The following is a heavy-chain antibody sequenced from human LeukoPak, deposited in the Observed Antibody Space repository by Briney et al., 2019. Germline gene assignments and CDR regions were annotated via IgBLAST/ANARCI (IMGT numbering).Heavy chain of an antibody. V-gene: IGHV3-23*01. CDR1: AFIFSTYA. Sequence: GGSLRLSCAASAFIFSTYAMSWVRQAPGKGLEWVSAISGSGLSTYYADSVKGRFTISRDNSKNTLYLQMNSLRAEDTAVYYCAKLQSDGLRTYYGMDVWGQGTTVTVSS. CDR2: ISGSGLST. CDR3: AKLQSDGLRTYYGMDV. J-gene: IGHJ6*02. D-gene: IGHD4-17*01.